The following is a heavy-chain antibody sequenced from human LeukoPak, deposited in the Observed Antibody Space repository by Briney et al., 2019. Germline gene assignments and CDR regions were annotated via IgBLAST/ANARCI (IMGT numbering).Heavy chain of an antibody. Sequence: GGSLRLSCAASGFTFGSYAMSWVRQAPGKGLEWVSAISGGGDSTYYADSVKGRFTISRDNSKNTLYLQMNSLRAEDTAVYYCAKEVGRGYSYGYFDSWGQGTRVTVSS. D-gene: IGHD5-18*01. CDR2: ISGGGDST. J-gene: IGHJ4*02. CDR1: GFTFGSYA. V-gene: IGHV3-23*01. CDR3: AKEVGRGYSYGYFDS.